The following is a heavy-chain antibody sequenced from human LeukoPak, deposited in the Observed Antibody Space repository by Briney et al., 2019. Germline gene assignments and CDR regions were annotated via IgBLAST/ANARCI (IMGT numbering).Heavy chain of an antibody. V-gene: IGHV3-9*01. CDR3: AYQGYDSSGPQHYLDY. J-gene: IGHJ4*02. Sequence: GGSLRLSCAASGFTFDDYAMHWVRQAPGKGLEWVSGISWNSGSIGYADFVKGRFTISRDNAKNSLYLQMNSLRAEDTALYYCAYQGYDSSGPQHYLDYWGQGTLVTVSS. CDR1: GFTFDDYA. CDR2: ISWNSGSI. D-gene: IGHD3-22*01.